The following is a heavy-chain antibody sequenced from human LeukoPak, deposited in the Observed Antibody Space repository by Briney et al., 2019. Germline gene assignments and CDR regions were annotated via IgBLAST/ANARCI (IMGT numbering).Heavy chain of an antibody. Sequence: LRLSCAASGFTFSSYSMNWIRQPPGKGLEWIAYMYYSGSTYYNPSLKSRVTMSADTSKNQFSLKLSSVTAADTAVYYCARPYYYDSRIDPWGQGTLVTVSS. CDR2: MYYSGST. D-gene: IGHD3-22*01. V-gene: IGHV4-30-4*08. J-gene: IGHJ5*02. CDR3: ARPYYYDSRIDP. CDR1: GFTFSSYS.